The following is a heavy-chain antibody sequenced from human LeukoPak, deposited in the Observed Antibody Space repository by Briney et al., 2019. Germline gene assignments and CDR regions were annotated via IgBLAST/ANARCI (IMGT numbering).Heavy chain of an antibody. J-gene: IGHJ4*02. V-gene: IGHV3-21*01. CDR3: ARDGGGGGLFDY. CDR2: ISSSSSYI. D-gene: IGHD3-10*01. Sequence: NPGGSLRLSCAASGFTFSSYEMNWVRQTPGKGLEWVSSISSSSSYIYYADSVKGRFTISRDNAKNSLYLQMNSLRAEDTAVYYCARDGGGGGLFDYWGQGTLVTVSS. CDR1: GFTFSSYE.